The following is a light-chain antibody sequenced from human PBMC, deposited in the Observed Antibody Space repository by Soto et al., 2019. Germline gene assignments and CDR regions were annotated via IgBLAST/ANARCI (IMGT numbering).Light chain of an antibody. J-gene: IGKJ1*01. CDR3: QQPPIWRWT. CDR1: QNVGTH. V-gene: IGKV3-11*01. Sequence: EREMTQYPKSLYLSPGERAKNSCRASQNVGTHLAWLQQKPGQAPRLLIYDASSRATDIPARFSCIGSGTDFTLTSGSLEPVDFAFYDCQQPPIWRWTSGRGTKGDIK. CDR2: DAS.